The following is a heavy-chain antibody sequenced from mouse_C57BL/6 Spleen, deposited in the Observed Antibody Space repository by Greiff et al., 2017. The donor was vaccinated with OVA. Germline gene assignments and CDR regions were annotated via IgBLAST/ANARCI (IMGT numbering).Heavy chain of an antibody. V-gene: IGHV1-64*01. D-gene: IGHD3-3*01. CDR2: IHPNSGST. CDR1: GYTFTSYW. CDR3: ARAGGPHYFDY. Sequence: QVQLQQSGAELVKPGASVKLSCKASGYTFTSYWMHWVKQRPGQGLEWIGMIHPNSGSTNYNEKFKSKATLTVDKSSSTAYMQLSSLTSEDSAVYYCARAGGPHYFDYWGQGTTLTVSS. J-gene: IGHJ2*01.